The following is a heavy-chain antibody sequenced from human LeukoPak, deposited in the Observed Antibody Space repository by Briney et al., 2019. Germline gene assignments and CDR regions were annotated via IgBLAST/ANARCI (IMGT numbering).Heavy chain of an antibody. D-gene: IGHD2-21*01. Sequence: GASVKVSCKASGYTFTKHAMHWVRQAPGQRFEWMGWTETGNDDTTYSQEFQDRVTITRDTSASTVYMELSSPRSEDTAMYYCARGFQGTFDIWGQGTMVTVSS. V-gene: IGHV1-3*02. CDR1: GYTFTKHA. CDR3: ARGFQGTFDI. J-gene: IGHJ3*02. CDR2: TETGNDDT.